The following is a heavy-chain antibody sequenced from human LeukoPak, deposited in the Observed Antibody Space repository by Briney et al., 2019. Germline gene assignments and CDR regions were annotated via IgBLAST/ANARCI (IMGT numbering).Heavy chain of an antibody. J-gene: IGHJ6*03. D-gene: IGHD5-18*01. CDR1: GGTSGSYA. CDR2: FLPIFGKP. V-gene: IGHV1-69*01. Sequence: WVKVSCKASGGTSGSYAINWVRQPPGRGRDWMGGFLPIFGKPNYAQKFQGRITISAVESTRTAYMELSSLRYEDTAVYYCVGEVDSAVVQGDDHYYYMDVWGKGTTVTVSS. CDR3: VGEVDSAVVQGDDHYYYMDV.